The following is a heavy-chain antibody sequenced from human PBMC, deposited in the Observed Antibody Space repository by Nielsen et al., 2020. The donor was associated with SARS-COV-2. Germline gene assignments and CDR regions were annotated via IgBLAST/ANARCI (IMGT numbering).Heavy chain of an antibody. D-gene: IGHD2-15*01. CDR1: AFTFSSYE. Sequence: GGSLRLSCAASAFTFSSYEMNWVRQAPGKGLEWVSYISSSGSTIYYADSVKGRFTISRDNAKNSLYLQMNSLRAEDTAVYYCARDPTASGVDYWGQGTLVTVSS. V-gene: IGHV3-48*03. CDR2: ISSSGSTI. CDR3: ARDPTASGVDY. J-gene: IGHJ4*02.